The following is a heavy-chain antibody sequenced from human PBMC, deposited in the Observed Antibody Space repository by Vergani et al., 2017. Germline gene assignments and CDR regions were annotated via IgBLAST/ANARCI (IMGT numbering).Heavy chain of an antibody. CDR1: GGTFSSYA. CDR2: IIPILGIE. D-gene: IGHD3-22*01. Sequence: QVQLVQSGAEVKTPGSSVKVSCKASGGTFSSYATSWLRQAPGQGLEWMGRIIPILGIENYAQKFQDRVTISADKSTSTAYMELSSLRAEDTAVYYCAIVALSVITMIVYYFDYWGQGTLVTVSS. J-gene: IGHJ4*02. CDR3: AIVALSVITMIVYYFDY. V-gene: IGHV1-69*04.